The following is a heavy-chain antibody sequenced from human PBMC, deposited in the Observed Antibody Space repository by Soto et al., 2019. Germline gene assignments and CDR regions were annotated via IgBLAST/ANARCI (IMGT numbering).Heavy chain of an antibody. CDR1: GGSFSAYY. J-gene: IGHJ5*02. CDR2: INHSGGT. Sequence: QVHLQQWGAGLLKPSETLSLTCAVYGGSFSAYYWSWVRQPPGKGLEWIGEINHSGGTNYNPSLKSRVNISVDTFKNQFSLKLNSATAADTAIYFCARGQWELRFDPWGQGTLVTVSS. D-gene: IGHD1-26*01. CDR3: ARGQWELRFDP. V-gene: IGHV4-34*01.